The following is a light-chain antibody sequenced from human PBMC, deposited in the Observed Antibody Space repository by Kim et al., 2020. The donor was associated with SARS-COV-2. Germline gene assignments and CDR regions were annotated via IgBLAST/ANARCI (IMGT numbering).Light chain of an antibody. V-gene: IGLV1-40*01. CDR1: RSNLGANYH. CDR2: SNA. CDR3: QSYDSSLSGSTV. Sequence: VPLSSTGNRSNLGANYHIHSSQELPGTAPTPRIYSNADRPSGVPDRFSDSKSGPSASLAISGLQAEDEAEYFCQSYDSSLSGSTVFGGGTQLTVL. J-gene: IGLJ3*02.